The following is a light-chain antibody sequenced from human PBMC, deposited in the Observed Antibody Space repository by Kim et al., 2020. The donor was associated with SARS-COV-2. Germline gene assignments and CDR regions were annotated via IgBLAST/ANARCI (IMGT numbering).Light chain of an antibody. Sequence: SSELTQPPSVSVSPGQTASITCSGDKLGDRYACWYQQKPGQSPVLVIYQDVKRPSGIPERFSGSNSGNTATLTISGTQAMDEADYYCQAWDSSTAVFGTG. J-gene: IGLJ1*01. CDR2: QDV. CDR3: QAWDSSTAV. CDR1: KLGDRY. V-gene: IGLV3-1*01.